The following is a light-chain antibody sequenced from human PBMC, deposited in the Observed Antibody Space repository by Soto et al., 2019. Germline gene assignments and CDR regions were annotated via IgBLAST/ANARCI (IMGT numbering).Light chain of an antibody. J-gene: IGKJ1*01. Sequence: EIVFTPSPGTLSLSPGDRATLSFRASQSINGNYLHWYQQKPGQAPRLLIFGTSSRATGIPDRFIGGGSGTDFTLTISRLEPEDFAVYYCQQCGSLPGTFGQGTKVDI. CDR3: QQCGSLPGT. CDR2: GTS. CDR1: QSINGNY. V-gene: IGKV3-20*01.